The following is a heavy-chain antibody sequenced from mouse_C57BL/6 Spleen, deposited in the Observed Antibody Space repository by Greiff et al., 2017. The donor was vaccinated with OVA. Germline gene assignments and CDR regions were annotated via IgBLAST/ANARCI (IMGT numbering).Heavy chain of an antibody. CDR2: IYPGDGDT. CDR3: ARAVYYDYWYFDV. CDR1: GYAFSSSW. D-gene: IGHD2-4*01. Sequence: QVQLQQSGPELVKPGASVKISCKASGYAFSSSWMNWVKQRPGKGLEWIGRIYPGDGDTNYNGKFQGQATLTADKSSSTAYMQLISLTSEDSAVYCCARAVYYDYWYFDVWGTGTTVTVSA. V-gene: IGHV1-82*01. J-gene: IGHJ1*03.